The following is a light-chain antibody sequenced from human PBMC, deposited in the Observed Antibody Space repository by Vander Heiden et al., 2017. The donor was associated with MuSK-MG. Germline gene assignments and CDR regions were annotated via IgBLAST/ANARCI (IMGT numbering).Light chain of an antibody. Sequence: IVLTQSPGTLSLSPGQRATVSCRASQSVRSTYLAWYQQKPGQAPRLLIYGASTRATGVPDRFSGSGSGTDFTLTISRLEPEDFAVYYCQQFDSSPFTFGQGTTVDI. CDR2: GAS. CDR1: QSVRSTY. J-gene: IGKJ3*01. V-gene: IGKV3-20*01. CDR3: QQFDSSPFT.